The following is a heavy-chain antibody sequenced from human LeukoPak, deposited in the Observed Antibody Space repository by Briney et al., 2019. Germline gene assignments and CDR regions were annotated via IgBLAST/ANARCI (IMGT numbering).Heavy chain of an antibody. V-gene: IGHV1-2*06. Sequence: GASVKVSCKASGYTFTGYYVHWVRQAPGQGLEWMGRINPNSGGTNYAQKFQGRVTMTRDTSISTAYMELSRLRSDDTAVYYCARLSYSSGWDNYYFDYWGQGTLVTVSS. CDR3: ARLSYSSGWDNYYFDY. J-gene: IGHJ4*02. D-gene: IGHD6-19*01. CDR2: INPNSGGT. CDR1: GYTFTGYY.